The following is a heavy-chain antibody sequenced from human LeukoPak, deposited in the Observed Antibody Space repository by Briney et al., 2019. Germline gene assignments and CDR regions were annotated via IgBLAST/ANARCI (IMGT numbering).Heavy chain of an antibody. V-gene: IGHV1-46*01. Sequence: ASVKVSCKASGYTFTSYYMHWVRQAPGQGLEWMGIINPSGGSTSYAQKFQGRVTMTRDTSTSTVYMELSSLRSEDTAVYYCARDMDYGGNSESPHDYWGQGTLVTVSS. CDR3: ARDMDYGGNSESPHDY. CDR2: INPSGGST. CDR1: GYTFTSYY. D-gene: IGHD4-23*01. J-gene: IGHJ4*02.